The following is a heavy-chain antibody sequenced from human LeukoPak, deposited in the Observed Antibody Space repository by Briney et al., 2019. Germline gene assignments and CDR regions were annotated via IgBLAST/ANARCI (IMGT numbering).Heavy chain of an antibody. CDR2: INHSGST. V-gene: IGHV4-39*07. CDR1: GGSINNNYYY. CDR3: ARGHSYYDSSGYIDY. D-gene: IGHD3-22*01. J-gene: IGHJ4*02. Sequence: SETLSLTCIVSGGSINNNYYYWGWIRQPPGKGLEWIGEINHSGSTNYNPSLKSRVTISVDTSKNQFSLKLSSVTAADTAVYYCARGHSYYDSSGYIDYWGQGTLVTVSS.